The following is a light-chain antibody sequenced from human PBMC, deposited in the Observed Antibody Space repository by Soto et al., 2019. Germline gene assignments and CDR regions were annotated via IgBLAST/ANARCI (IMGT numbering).Light chain of an antibody. J-gene: IGKJ1*01. CDR3: QQYCGSPKT. V-gene: IGKV3-20*01. Sequence: EIELTQSPGTLSLSPGERATLSCRASQSVSSSCLAWYQQKPDQAPSLLIYGASSRATGIPDRFSGSGSGTDFTLTISRLEPEDFAAYYCQQYCGSPKTFGQGTKVEIK. CDR2: GAS. CDR1: QSVSSSC.